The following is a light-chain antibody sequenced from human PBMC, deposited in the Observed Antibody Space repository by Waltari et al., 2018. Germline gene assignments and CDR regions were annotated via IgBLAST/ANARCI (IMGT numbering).Light chain of an antibody. CDR2: VDSDGSH. CDR3: ETGGHGTWV. CDR1: SGHSSNI. J-gene: IGLJ3*02. V-gene: IGLV4-69*01. Sequence: QLVLTQSPPASASLGASVKLTCTLSSGHSSNIIAWLQQQPGKGPLYLLKVDSDGSHRKGGEIPGRSSGSSAEADRYLTSAIHQAEEEADYYCETGGHGTWVFGGGTKLTVL.